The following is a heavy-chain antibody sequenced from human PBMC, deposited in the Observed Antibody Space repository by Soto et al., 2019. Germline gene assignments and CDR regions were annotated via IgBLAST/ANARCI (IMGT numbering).Heavy chain of an antibody. D-gene: IGHD6-13*01. Sequence: PGGSLRLSCAASGFTFRTYGMNWVRRAPGRGLEWVASISSSGSFIYYADSVKGRFTISSDDAEKSLYLQMNSLRAEETALYYCAREPEGIAAALDYWGQGTLVTVSS. J-gene: IGHJ4*02. CDR1: GFTFRTYG. CDR2: ISSSGSFI. CDR3: AREPEGIAAALDY. V-gene: IGHV3-21*01.